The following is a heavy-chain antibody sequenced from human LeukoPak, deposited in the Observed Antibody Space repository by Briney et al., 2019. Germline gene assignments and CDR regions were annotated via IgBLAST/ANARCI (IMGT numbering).Heavy chain of an antibody. V-gene: IGHV3-23*01. CDR2: IPGGGGTT. CDR1: GFTFRNYD. J-gene: IGHJ4*02. CDR3: AKDSPMYYFDY. Sequence: GGSLRLSCAASGFTFRNYDMSWVRQAPGKGLEWVSAIPGGGGTTYYADSVKGRFTISRDNSKNTLYLQMNSLRAEDTAVYYCAKDSPMYYFDYWGQGTLVTVSS.